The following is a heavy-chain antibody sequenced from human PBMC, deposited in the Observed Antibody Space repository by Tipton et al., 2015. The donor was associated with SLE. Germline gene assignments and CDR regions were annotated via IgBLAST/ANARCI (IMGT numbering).Heavy chain of an antibody. Sequence: TLSLTCTVSGGSVSSGSYYWSWIRQPPGKGLEWIGYIYYSGSTDYNPSLKSRVTISVDTSKNQFSLKLSSVTAADTAVYYCASSRGWVVASLHPWGQGTLVTVSS. CDR2: IYYSGST. V-gene: IGHV4-61*01. D-gene: IGHD2-15*01. CDR3: ASSRGWVVASLHP. CDR1: GGSVSSGSYY. J-gene: IGHJ5*02.